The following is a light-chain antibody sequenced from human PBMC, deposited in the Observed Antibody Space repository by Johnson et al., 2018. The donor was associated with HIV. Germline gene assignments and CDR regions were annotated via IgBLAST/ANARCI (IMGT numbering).Light chain of an antibody. CDR3: GTWDSSLSTEV. Sequence: QSVLTQPPSVSAAPGQRVTISCSGSTSNIANNYVSWYQHLPGTAPKLLIYDNTKRPSGIPDRFSGSKSGTSATLGITGLQTGDEADYYCGTWDSSLSTEVFGTGTNVPVL. V-gene: IGLV1-51*01. CDR2: DNT. J-gene: IGLJ1*01. CDR1: TSNIANNY.